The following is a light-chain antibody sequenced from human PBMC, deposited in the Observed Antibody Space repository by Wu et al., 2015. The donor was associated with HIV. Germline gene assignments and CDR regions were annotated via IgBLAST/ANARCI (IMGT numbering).Light chain of an antibody. CDR1: QSVSNK. Sequence: EVVMTQSPATLSVSPGETATLSCRASQSVSNKLAWYQQKPGQAPRLLIYGASTRATGIPARFSGSVSGTEFTLTISSLQSEDFAVYYCQQYNNWPPYSFGQGTKLE. CDR2: GAS. J-gene: IGKJ2*03. CDR3: QQYNNWPPYS. V-gene: IGKV3D-15*01.